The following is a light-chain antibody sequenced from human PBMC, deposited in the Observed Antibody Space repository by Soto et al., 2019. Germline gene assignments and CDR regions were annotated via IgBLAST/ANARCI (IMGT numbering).Light chain of an antibody. CDR3: QTWGTGTRGV. V-gene: IGLV4-69*01. CDR1: SGHSSYA. CDR2: LNSDGSH. Sequence: QSVLTQSPSASASLGASVKLTCTLSSGHSSYAIAWHQQQPEKGPRYLMKLNSDGSHSTGDGIPDRSSGSSSGAERYLTISSLQSEDEADYYCQTWGTGTRGVFGGGTKLTVL. J-gene: IGLJ3*02.